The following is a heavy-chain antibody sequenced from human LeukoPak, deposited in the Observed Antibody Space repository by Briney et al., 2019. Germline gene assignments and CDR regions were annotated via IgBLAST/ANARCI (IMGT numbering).Heavy chain of an antibody. CDR3: ARRRLPSSVIAARVQGTFDY. V-gene: IGHV1-2*02. J-gene: IGHJ4*02. Sequence: RASVKLSCKASGYTFTGYYMHWVRQAPGQGLEWMGWINPNSGGTNYAQEFQGRVTMTRDTSISTAYMELSRLSSDDTAVYYCARRRLPSSVIAARVQGTFDYWGQGTLVTVSS. D-gene: IGHD6-6*01. CDR1: GYTFTGYY. CDR2: INPNSGGT.